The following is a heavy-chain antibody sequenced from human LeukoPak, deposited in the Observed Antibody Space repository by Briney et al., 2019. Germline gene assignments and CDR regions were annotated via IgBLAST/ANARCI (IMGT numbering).Heavy chain of an antibody. J-gene: IGHJ4*02. CDR1: GGSISSYY. D-gene: IGHD1-1*01. CDR3: ARFIYNTYSNNWRFDY. CDR2: ISSSGST. V-gene: IGHV4-4*08. Sequence: SETLSLTCSVSGGSISSYYWSWIRQPPGKGLECIGYISSSGSTNYNPSLESRVTISKDMSKNQFSLKLSSVTAADTALYYCARFIYNTYSNNWRFDYWGQGTLVTVSS.